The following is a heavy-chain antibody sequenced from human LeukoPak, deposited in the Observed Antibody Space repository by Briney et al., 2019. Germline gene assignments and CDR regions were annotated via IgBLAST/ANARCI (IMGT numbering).Heavy chain of an antibody. D-gene: IGHD6-19*01. Sequence: PGGSLRLSCAASGFTFSGYWMSWVRQAPGKGLEWVASINQDGSEKYYVDSVKGRFTISRDNAKNSLCLQMNSLRAEDTAVYYCARVAYTSGWYYFDYWGQGTLVTVSS. J-gene: IGHJ4*02. CDR3: ARVAYTSGWYYFDY. V-gene: IGHV3-7*01. CDR2: INQDGSEK. CDR1: GFTFSGYW.